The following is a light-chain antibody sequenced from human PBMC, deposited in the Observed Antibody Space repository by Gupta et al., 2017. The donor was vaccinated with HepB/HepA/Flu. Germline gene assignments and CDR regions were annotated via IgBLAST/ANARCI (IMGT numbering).Light chain of an antibody. CDR3: HLCNLRTLT. Sequence: IAMTQPPACLSVSPGERVTLSCRASQSGYSSLDWYQQKPGQAPRLLIYGASTRATDIPARLRGSGSGTEFTLTISSRQSDDFAVYVGHLCNLRTLTFGGGNKVEIK. CDR1: QSGYSS. CDR2: GAS. V-gene: IGKV3-15*01. J-gene: IGKJ4*01.